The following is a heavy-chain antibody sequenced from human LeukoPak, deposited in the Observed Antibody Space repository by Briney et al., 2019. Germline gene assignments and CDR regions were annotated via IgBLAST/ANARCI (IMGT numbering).Heavy chain of an antibody. V-gene: IGHV5-51*01. D-gene: IGHD2-2*02. CDR3: ARALGYCSSTSCYTGFDP. Sequence: GESLQISCKGSGYSFTSYWIGWVRQMPGKGLEWMGIIYPGDSDTRYSPSFQGQVTTSADKSISTAYLQWSSLKASDTAMYYCARALGYCSSTSCYTGFDPWGQGTLVTVSS. CDR1: GYSFTSYW. CDR2: IYPGDSDT. J-gene: IGHJ5*02.